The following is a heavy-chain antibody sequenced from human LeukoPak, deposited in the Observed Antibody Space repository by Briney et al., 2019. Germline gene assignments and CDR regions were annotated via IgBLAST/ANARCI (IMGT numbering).Heavy chain of an antibody. V-gene: IGHV3-48*03. J-gene: IGHJ4*02. D-gene: IGHD1-1*01. CDR2: ISGNGGVI. CDR3: ARDPRTVRI. Sequence: GGSLRLSCEVSGMTFSSYWMTWVRQAPGKGLEWLSYISGNGGVIQYADSVKGRFTISRDNAKNLLYLQMDSLRVEDTAIYYCARDPRTVRIWGQGTLVTVSS. CDR1: GMTFSSYW.